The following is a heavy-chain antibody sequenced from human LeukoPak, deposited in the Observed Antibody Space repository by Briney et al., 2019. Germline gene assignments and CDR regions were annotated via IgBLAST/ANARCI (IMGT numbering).Heavy chain of an antibody. J-gene: IGHJ6*04. CDR3: ARGLSTTTVVPAAPRTNGMDV. D-gene: IGHD2-2*01. Sequence: TSETLSLTCADYGGSFSGYYWSWIRQPPGKGLEWIGEINHSGSTNYNPSLKSRVTISVDTSKNQFSLKLSSVTAADTAVYYCARGLSTTTVVPAAPRTNGMDVWGKGTTVTVSS. CDR2: INHSGST. V-gene: IGHV4-34*01. CDR1: GGSFSGYY.